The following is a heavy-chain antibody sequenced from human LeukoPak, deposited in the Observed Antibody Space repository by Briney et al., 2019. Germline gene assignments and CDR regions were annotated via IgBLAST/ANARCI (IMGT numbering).Heavy chain of an antibody. CDR3: ARGLDSGSFSYFDY. D-gene: IGHD1-26*01. Sequence: ASVKVSCKASGGTFSSYAISWVRQAPGQGLEWMGGIIPIFGTANYAQKFQGRVTITADESTSTAYMELSSLRSEDTAVYYCARGLDSGSFSYFDYWGQGTLVTVSS. CDR1: GGTFSSYA. J-gene: IGHJ4*02. CDR2: IIPIFGTA. V-gene: IGHV1-69*01.